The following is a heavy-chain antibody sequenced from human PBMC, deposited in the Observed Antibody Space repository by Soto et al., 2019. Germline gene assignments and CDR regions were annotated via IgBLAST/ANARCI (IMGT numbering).Heavy chain of an antibody. D-gene: IGHD2-8*01. Sequence: PSETLSLTCTVPGTSISSYYWSWIRQPPGKGLEWIANIHYSGTTNYNPSLASRVTLSVDTSKNQFSLKMTSVTAADRAMYFCARYNSYAIDYWGRGTLVTSPQ. CDR1: GTSISSYY. J-gene: IGHJ4*02. CDR3: ARYNSYAIDY. V-gene: IGHV4-59*01. CDR2: IHYSGTT.